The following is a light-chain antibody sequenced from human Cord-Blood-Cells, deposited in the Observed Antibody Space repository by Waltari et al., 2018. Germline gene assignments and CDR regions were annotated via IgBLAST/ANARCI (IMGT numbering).Light chain of an antibody. Sequence: DIQMTQSPSTLSASVGDRVTITCRASQRISSWLAWYQQKPGKAPKLLIYKASSLESGVPSRFSGSGSGTEFTLTISSLQPDEFATYYCQQYNSYSPWTFGQGTKVEIK. CDR2: KAS. J-gene: IGKJ1*01. CDR1: QRISSW. CDR3: QQYNSYSPWT. V-gene: IGKV1-5*03.